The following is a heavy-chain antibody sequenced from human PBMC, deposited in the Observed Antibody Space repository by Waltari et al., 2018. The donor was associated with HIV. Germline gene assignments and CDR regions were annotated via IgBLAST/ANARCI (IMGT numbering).Heavy chain of an antibody. CDR1: GGSSSNYY. CDR2: INHSGRT. J-gene: IGHJ4*02. V-gene: IGHV4-34*02. Sequence: QVQLQQWGTGLLKPSETLFLTCAVQGGSSSNYYWSWIRQPPGKGLEWIAEINHSGRTNYNPSLKSRLTISVDTSKTQFSVKLTSVTAADTAVYFCARGQYGPGSREDYCGQGTLVTVAS. D-gene: IGHD3-10*01. CDR3: ARGQYGPGSREDY.